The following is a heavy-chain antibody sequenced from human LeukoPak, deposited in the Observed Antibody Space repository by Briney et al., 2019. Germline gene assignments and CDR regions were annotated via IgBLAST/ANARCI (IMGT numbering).Heavy chain of an antibody. CDR2: ISGSGGST. CDR1: GMSFSSYA. D-gene: IGHD6-13*01. V-gene: IGHV3-23*01. CDR3: AKSDIAAAGTGASDI. Sequence: GGSLRLSCVASGMSFSSYAMSWVRQAPGKGLEWVSGISGSGGSTDYADSVKGRFTISRDNSKNTLYLQMHGLRAEDTAVYYCAKSDIAAAGTGASDIWGQGTMVTVSS. J-gene: IGHJ3*02.